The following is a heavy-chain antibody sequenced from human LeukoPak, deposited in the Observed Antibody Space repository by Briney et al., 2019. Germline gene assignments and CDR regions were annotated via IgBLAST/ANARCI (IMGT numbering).Heavy chain of an antibody. CDR2: INHSGST. CDR1: GGSFSGYY. V-gene: IGHV4-34*01. Sequence: SETLSLTCAVYGGSFSGYYWSWIRQPPGKGLEWIGEINHSGSTNYNPSLKSRVTISVDTSKNQFSLKLSSVTAADTAVYYCARHVGKWGFDYWGQGTLVTVSS. CDR3: ARHVGKWGFDY. J-gene: IGHJ4*02. D-gene: IGHD7-27*01.